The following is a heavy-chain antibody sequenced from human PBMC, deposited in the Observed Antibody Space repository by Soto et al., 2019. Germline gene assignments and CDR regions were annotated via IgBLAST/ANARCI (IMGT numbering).Heavy chain of an antibody. CDR2: VSHDGRNT. CDR1: GFPFSQCA. D-gene: IGHD6-19*01. J-gene: IGHJ4*02. CDR3: AKGGRQWLVTSDFNY. Sequence: VQLVESGGGGAHPGRSLPLSCGASGFPFSQCAVHGVRHSRGKGLVWGAVVSHDGRNTHYADSVKGRFTISRDSSKNTVSLEMTSLRAEDTAVYYCAKGGRQWLVTSDFNYWGQGALVTVSS. V-gene: IGHV3-30*04.